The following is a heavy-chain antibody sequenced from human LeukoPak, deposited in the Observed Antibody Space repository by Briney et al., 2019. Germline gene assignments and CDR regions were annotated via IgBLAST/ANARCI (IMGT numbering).Heavy chain of an antibody. CDR2: IYTSGST. J-gene: IGHJ4*02. Sequence: SETLSLTCTVSGGSISSYYWSWIRQPAGKGLEWIGRIYTSGSTNYNPSLKSRVTMSVDTSKNQFSLKLSSVTAADTAVYYCARGGYYDSGSYYNFDYWGQGTLVTVSS. V-gene: IGHV4-4*07. D-gene: IGHD3-10*01. CDR3: ARGGYYDSGSYYNFDY. CDR1: GGSISSYY.